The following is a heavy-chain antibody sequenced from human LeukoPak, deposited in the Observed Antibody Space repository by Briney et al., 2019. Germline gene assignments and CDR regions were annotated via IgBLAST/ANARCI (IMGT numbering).Heavy chain of an antibody. Sequence: GASVKVSCKASGYTFTSYDINWVRQATGQGLEWMGWMNPNSGNTGYAQKFQGRVTMTRNTSISTAYMELSSLRSEDTAVYYCAIGVVPAARGGDYFDYWGQGTLVTVSS. J-gene: IGHJ4*02. CDR3: AIGVVPAARGGDYFDY. CDR1: GYTFTSYD. V-gene: IGHV1-8*01. D-gene: IGHD2-2*01. CDR2: MNPNSGNT.